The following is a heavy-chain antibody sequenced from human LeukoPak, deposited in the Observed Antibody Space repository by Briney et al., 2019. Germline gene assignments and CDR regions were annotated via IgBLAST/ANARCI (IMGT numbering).Heavy chain of an antibody. CDR2: ISGSGGST. CDR1: GFTFSSYA. Sequence: PGGSLRLSCAASGFTFSSYAMSWVRQAPGKGLEWVSAISGSGGSTYYADSVKGRFTISRDNSKNTLYLQMNSLRAEDTAVYYCARGSRVVYYDFCSGLTGTFRWGQGTLVTVSS. D-gene: IGHD3-3*01. V-gene: IGHV3-23*01. CDR3: ARGSRVVYYDFCSGLTGTFR. J-gene: IGHJ4*02.